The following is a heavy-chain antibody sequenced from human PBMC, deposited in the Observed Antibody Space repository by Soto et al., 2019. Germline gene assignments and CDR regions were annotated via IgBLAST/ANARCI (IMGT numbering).Heavy chain of an antibody. CDR1: GYTFTSYG. V-gene: IGHV1-18*01. CDR2: INIYGGGT. Sequence: QVHLEQSGPEVKKPGASVKVSCKASGYTFTSYGISWVRLAPGQGLEWMGWINIYGGGTNYAQKYQDRVTMTRDTSTNTVYLEMRSLTSDDTAIYYCARALYSYDNCGLAFWGHRTHVTVSS. D-gene: IGHD3-22*01. CDR3: ARALYSYDNCGLAF. J-gene: IGHJ4*01.